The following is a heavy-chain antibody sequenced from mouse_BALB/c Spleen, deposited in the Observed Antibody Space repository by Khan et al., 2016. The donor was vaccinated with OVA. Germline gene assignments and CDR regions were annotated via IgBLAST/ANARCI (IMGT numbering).Heavy chain of an antibody. J-gene: IGHJ1*01. CDR1: GISITTGNYR. Sequence: EVKLLESGPGLVKPSQTVSLTCTVTGISITTGNYRWSWIRQFPGNKLEWIGYLFYSGTITYNPSLTSRTTITRDTSKTQFFLEMNSLTAEDTATYYCARDYGSRYGYFDVWGEGTTVTVSS. V-gene: IGHV3-5*02. D-gene: IGHD1-1*01. CDR3: ARDYGSRYGYFDV. CDR2: LFYSGTI.